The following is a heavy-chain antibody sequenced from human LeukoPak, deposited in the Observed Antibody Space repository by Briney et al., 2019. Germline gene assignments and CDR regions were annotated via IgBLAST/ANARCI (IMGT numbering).Heavy chain of an antibody. J-gene: IGHJ4*02. D-gene: IGHD3-22*01. CDR3: ARGPDDSSGYYFDY. V-gene: IGHV3-7*01. CDR1: GFTFSSYW. CDR2: IKQDGSEK. Sequence: PGGSLRLSCAASGFTFSSYWMSWVRQAPGKGLEWVANIKQDGSEKYYVDSVKGRFTISRDNAKNSLYLQMNSLRAEDTAVYYCARGPDDSSGYYFDYWGQGTLVTVSS.